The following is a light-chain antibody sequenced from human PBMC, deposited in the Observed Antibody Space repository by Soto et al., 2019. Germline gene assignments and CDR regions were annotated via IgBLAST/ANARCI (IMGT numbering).Light chain of an antibody. J-gene: IGLJ2*01. V-gene: IGLV2-14*01. Sequence: QSVLTQPASVSGSPGQSITISCTGTSSDVGGYNYVSWYQQHPGKAPKLMIYEVSNRPSGVSYRFSGSKSGNTASLTVSGLQAEDEADYYCSSYAGSNKVVFGGGTKLTVL. CDR1: SSDVGGYNY. CDR2: EVS. CDR3: SSYAGSNKVV.